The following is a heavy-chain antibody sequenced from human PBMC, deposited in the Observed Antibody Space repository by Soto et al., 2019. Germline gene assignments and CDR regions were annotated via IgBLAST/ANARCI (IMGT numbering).Heavy chain of an antibody. D-gene: IGHD5-12*01. CDR1: GFTFSTYN. CDR2: ISTSSSYI. V-gene: IGHV3-21*01. Sequence: GGSLILSCVASGFTFSTYNMNWVRQAPGKGLEWVSSISTSSSYIYYADSVKGRFTISRDNAKNSLYLHMNSLRAEDTAVYYCARAMVAKTHVFDIRGQGTKVTISS. CDR3: ARAMVAKTHVFDI. J-gene: IGHJ3*02.